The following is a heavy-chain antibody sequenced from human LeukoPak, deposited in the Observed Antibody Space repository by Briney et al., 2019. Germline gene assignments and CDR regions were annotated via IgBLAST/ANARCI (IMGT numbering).Heavy chain of an antibody. D-gene: IGHD3-10*01. CDR1: GGTFSSYA. Sequence: ASVKVSCKASGGTFSSYAISWVRQAPGQGLEWMGGIIPIFGTANYAQKFQGRVTITTDESTSTVYMELSSLRSEDTAVYYCASNEVGDDYYGSGSYYSRFDYWGQGTLVTVSS. CDR3: ASNEVGDDYYGSGSYYSRFDY. V-gene: IGHV1-69*05. CDR2: IIPIFGTA. J-gene: IGHJ4*02.